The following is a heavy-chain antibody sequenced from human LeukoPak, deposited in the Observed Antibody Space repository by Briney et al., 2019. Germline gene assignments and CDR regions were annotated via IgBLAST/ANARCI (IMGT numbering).Heavy chain of an antibody. CDR1: GYTFTSYA. Sequence: GASVKVSCKASGYTFTSYAMHWVRQAPGQRLEWMGWINAGDGNTKYSQKFQGRVTITRDTSASTAYMELSSLRSEDTAVYYCARAEHGGNSWYACYWGQGTLVTVSS. D-gene: IGHD4-23*01. J-gene: IGHJ4*02. CDR2: INAGDGNT. CDR3: ARAEHGGNSWYACY. V-gene: IGHV1-3*01.